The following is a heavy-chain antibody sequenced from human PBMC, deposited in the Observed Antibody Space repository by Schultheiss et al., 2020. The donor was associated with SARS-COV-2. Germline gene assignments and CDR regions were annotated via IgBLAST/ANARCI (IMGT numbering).Heavy chain of an antibody. CDR3: AREGGSYDHAFDI. J-gene: IGHJ3*02. CDR2: IYHSGST. CDR1: GGSISSGGYS. D-gene: IGHD1-26*01. Sequence: SETLSLTCAVFGGSISSGGYSWSWIRQPPGKGLEWIGYIYHSGSTYYNPSLKSRVTISVDRSKNQFSLKLSSVTAADTAVYYCAREGGSYDHAFDIWGQGTMVTVSS. V-gene: IGHV4-30-2*01.